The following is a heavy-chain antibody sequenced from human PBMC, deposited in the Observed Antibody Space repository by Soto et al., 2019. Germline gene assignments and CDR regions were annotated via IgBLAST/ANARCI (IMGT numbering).Heavy chain of an antibody. CDR2: IVPILRLE. Sequence: QVQLVQSGAEVRKPGSSVKVSCQASGGTSGSYSISWIRQVPGQGLEWLGRIVPILRLENYAQKFQGRVTITADMSTSTAYMELTSLRPEDTALYYCVRDLGSGWYNRNWGQGTLVTVSS. CDR3: VRDLGSGWYNRN. D-gene: IGHD6-19*01. CDR1: GGTSGSYS. J-gene: IGHJ4*02. V-gene: IGHV1-69*08.